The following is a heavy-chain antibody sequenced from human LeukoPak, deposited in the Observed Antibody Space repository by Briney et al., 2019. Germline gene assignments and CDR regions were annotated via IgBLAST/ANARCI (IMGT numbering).Heavy chain of an antibody. CDR2: ISTSGNT. D-gene: IGHD3-10*01. Sequence: PSQTLSLTCTVSGDSITSGSYYWSWIRQPAGKELEWIGHISTSGNTKYNPSLISRVTISVDTSKNQFSLRVSSVIAADTAVYFCARGNLVHFDYWGQGTLVSVFS. V-gene: IGHV4-61*09. CDR1: GDSITSGSYY. CDR3: ARGNLVHFDY. J-gene: IGHJ4*02.